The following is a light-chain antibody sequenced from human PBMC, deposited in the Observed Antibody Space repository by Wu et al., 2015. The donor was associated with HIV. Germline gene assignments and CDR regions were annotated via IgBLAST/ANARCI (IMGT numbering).Light chain of an antibody. J-gene: IGKJ2*03. V-gene: IGKV3-20*01. CDR3: QCFEG. CDR1: QAISKSH. CDR2: GTY. Sequence: TQSPGTLSVSPGERATVSCRPSQAISKSHLAWYSQKSGQPPRLLMTGTYERASGVPDRFVGSGSGTNYTLTITRVEVEDFAVYFCQCFEGFGQGPNWRS.